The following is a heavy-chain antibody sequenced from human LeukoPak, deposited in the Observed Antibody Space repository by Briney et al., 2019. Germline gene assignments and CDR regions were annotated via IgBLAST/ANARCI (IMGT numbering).Heavy chain of an antibody. D-gene: IGHD3-10*01. CDR1: GYSISSGYY. CDR2: IYHSGST. Sequence: SETLSLTCAVSGYSISSGYYWGWIRQPPGKGLEWIGSIYHSGSTYYKPSLKSRITISVDTSKNHFSLKLSSVTAADTAVYYCASSTWFGTRIVSDYWGQGTLVTVSS. J-gene: IGHJ4*02. CDR3: ASSTWFGTRIVSDY. V-gene: IGHV4-38-2*01.